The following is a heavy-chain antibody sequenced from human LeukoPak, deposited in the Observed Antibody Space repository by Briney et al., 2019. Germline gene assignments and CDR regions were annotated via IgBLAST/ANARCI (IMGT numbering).Heavy chain of an antibody. CDR1: GFTFSSYA. J-gene: IGHJ1*01. Sequence: GGSLRLSCAASGFTFSSYAMHWVRQAPGKGLEWVAVISYDGSNKYYADSVKGRFTISRDNSKNTLYLQMNSLRAEDTAAYYCARDPNYVLLWFGELRDWGQGTLVTVSS. CDR2: ISYDGSNK. D-gene: IGHD3-10*01. CDR3: ARDPNYVLLWFGELRD. V-gene: IGHV3-30*04.